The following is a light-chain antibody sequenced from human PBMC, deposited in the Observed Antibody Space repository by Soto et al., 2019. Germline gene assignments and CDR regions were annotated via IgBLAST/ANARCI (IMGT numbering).Light chain of an antibody. V-gene: IGLV3-25*02. CDR1: ALPKQY. CDR3: QSSDSSGTYVL. Sequence: SYELTQPPSVSLSPRQTARITCSGDALPKQYAYWYQQKPGRAPVLVIYKDSERPSGIPERFSGSSSGTTVTLTISGVQPEDEADYYCQSSDSSGTYVLFGGGTQLTVL. CDR2: KDS. J-gene: IGLJ2*01.